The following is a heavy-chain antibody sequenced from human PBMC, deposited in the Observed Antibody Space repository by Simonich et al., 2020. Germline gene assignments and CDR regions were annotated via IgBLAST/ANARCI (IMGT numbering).Heavy chain of an antibody. Sequence: QLQLQESGPGLVKPSETLSLTCPVSGGSISSSSYYWGWIRQPPGKGLEGIGSIYLRGRTYYTPPLKGRVTISVDTTKNQFSLNLSSVTAADTAVYYCARSQYSSSWYLIDYWGQGTLVTVSS. CDR1: GGSISSSSYY. J-gene: IGHJ4*02. CDR2: IYLRGRT. D-gene: IGHD6-13*01. V-gene: IGHV4-39*01. CDR3: ARSQYSSSWYLIDY.